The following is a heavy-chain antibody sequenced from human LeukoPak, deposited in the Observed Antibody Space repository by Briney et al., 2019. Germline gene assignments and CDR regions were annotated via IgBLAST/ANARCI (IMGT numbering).Heavy chain of an antibody. CDR2: IGTAGDT. CDR3: ARATLWFGNDAFDI. V-gene: IGHV3-13*01. D-gene: IGHD3-10*01. CDR1: GFTFSSYD. Sequence: GGSLRLSCAASGFTFSSYDMHWVRQATGKGLEWVSAIGTAGDTYYPGSVKGRFTISRENAKNSLYLQMNSLRAGDTAVYYCARATLWFGNDAFDIWGQGTMVTVSS. J-gene: IGHJ3*02.